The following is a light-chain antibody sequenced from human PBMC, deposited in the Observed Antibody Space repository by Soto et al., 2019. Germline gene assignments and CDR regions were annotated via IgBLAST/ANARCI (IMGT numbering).Light chain of an antibody. CDR1: SSDIGAYNY. Sequence: QSALTQPASVSGSPGQSITISCTGTSSDIGAYNYVSWYRQHPGEAPKLIIYEVTHRPSGISSRFSGSKSGNTASLTISGRQAEDEADYYCSSYASDITHVFGGGTKLTVL. J-gene: IGLJ3*02. V-gene: IGLV2-14*01. CDR2: EVT. CDR3: SSYASDITHV.